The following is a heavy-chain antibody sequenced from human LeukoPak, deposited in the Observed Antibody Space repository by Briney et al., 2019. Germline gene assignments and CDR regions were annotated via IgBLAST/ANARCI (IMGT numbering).Heavy chain of an antibody. V-gene: IGHV5-51*01. CDR2: IYPGDSNT. Sequence: PGESLKISCKGSGYSFTNYWIGWVRQMPGKGLEWMGIIYPGDSNTRYSPSFQGQVTISADKSISTAYLQWSSLKASDTAIYYCARLAVSSIWSVYFDYWGQGTLVTVSS. D-gene: IGHD6-13*01. J-gene: IGHJ4*02. CDR3: ARLAVSSIWSVYFDY. CDR1: GYSFTNYW.